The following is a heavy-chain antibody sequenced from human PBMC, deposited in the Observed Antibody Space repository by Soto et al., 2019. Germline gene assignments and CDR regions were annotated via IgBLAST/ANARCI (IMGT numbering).Heavy chain of an antibody. CDR2: ITSSGSST. J-gene: IGHJ4*02. V-gene: IGHV3-23*01. CDR3: AKGVEGYVVSSFDS. CDR1: GFIFSDYA. D-gene: IGHD5-12*01. Sequence: EVQLLESGGGGVQPGGSLRHSCAASGFIFSDYAMTWVRQTPGKGLEWVSAITSSGSSTYFADSLKGRITISRDNSKNTLSLQMDSLRVEDTAIYYCAKGVEGYVVSSFDSWGQGALVTVSS.